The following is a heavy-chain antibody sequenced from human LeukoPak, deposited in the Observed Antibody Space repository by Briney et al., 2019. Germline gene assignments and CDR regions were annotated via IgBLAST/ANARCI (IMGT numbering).Heavy chain of an antibody. J-gene: IGHJ4*02. CDR1: GFTFSTYW. D-gene: IGHD4-17*01. V-gene: IGHV3-74*01. Sequence: GGHLRLSCAASGFTFSTYWMHWVRQAPGKGLVWVARIKGDGSSTIYADSVKGRFTISRDNSKNTLYLQTSSLRAEDTAVYYCARASTTVPNLLDHWGRGTLVTVSS. CDR2: IKGDGSST. CDR3: ARASTTVPNLLDH.